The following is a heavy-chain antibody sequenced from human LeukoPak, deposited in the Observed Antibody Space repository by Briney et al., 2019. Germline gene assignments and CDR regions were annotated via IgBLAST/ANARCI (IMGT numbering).Heavy chain of an antibody. J-gene: IGHJ6*03. V-gene: IGHV3-7*01. CDR3: ARETGDYPNYYYMDV. Sequence: GGSLRLSCAASGFTFSSYWMSWVRQAPGKGLEWVANIKQDGSEKYYVDSVKGRFTISRDNAKNSLYLQMNSLRAEDTAVYYCARETGDYPNYYYMDVWGKGTTVTISS. CDR2: IKQDGSEK. D-gene: IGHD4-17*01. CDR1: GFTFSSYW.